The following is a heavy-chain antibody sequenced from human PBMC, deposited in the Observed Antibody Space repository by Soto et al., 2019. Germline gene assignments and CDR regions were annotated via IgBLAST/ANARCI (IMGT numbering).Heavy chain of an antibody. J-gene: IGHJ5*02. CDR2: MNPGSGKT. CDR1: GYTFINFG. D-gene: IGHD6-13*01. CDR3: ARIASAGTLSWFDT. V-gene: IGHV1-8*02. Sequence: QVQLVQSGAEVKEPGASVRVSCKASGYTFINFGISWVRQAAGQGLEWLGWMNPGSGKTGYASKYQGRVAMTSDTSTGTSQLELCSLTSDDTAVYYCARIASAGTLSWFDTWGQGTLVTVSS.